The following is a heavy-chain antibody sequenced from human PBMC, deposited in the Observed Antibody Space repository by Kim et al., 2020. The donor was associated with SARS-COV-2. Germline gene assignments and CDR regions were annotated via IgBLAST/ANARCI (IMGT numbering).Heavy chain of an antibody. Sequence: ASVKVSCKASGYTFTSSAIHWVRQAPGQSLEWMGWINAANGNTKYSQKFQGRVTISRDTSASTAYMDLSSLRSEDMAVYYCARGDSTATTFSFDSWGQGSLVTVSS. CDR1: GYTFTSSA. D-gene: IGHD4-17*01. V-gene: IGHV1-3*01. CDR3: ARGDSTATTFSFDS. J-gene: IGHJ4*02. CDR2: INAANGNT.